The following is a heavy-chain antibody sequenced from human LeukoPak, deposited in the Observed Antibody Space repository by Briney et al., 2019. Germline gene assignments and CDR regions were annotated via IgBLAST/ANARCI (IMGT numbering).Heavy chain of an antibody. V-gene: IGHV3-23*01. CDR2: ISGSGDSI. Sequence: PGGSLRLSCAASGFTFSSYAMPWVRQAPGKGLEWVSAISGSGDSIFYADSVKGRFTISRDNSKTTLYVQMNSLRAEDTAVYYCAKSFLTGFSLFDSWGQGTLVTVSS. CDR3: AKSFLTGFSLFDS. J-gene: IGHJ4*02. D-gene: IGHD3-9*01. CDR1: GFTFSSYA.